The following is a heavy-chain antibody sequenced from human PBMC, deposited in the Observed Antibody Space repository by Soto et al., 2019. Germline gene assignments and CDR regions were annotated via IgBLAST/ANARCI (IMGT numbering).Heavy chain of an antibody. CDR1: GFTFSSYS. CDR2: ISSSSSYI. V-gene: IGHV3-21*01. CDR3: ARDTMVRGVRPFDY. D-gene: IGHD3-10*01. Sequence: EVQLVESGGGLVKPGGSLRLSCAASGFTFSSYSMNWVRQAPGKGLEWVSSISSSSSYIYYADSVKGRFTISRDNAKNSLYLQMNSLRAEDTAVYYCARDTMVRGVRPFDYWGQGTLVTVSS. J-gene: IGHJ4*02.